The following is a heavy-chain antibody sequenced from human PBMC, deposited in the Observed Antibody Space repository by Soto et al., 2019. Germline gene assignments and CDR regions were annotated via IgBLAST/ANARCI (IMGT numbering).Heavy chain of an antibody. D-gene: IGHD3-10*01. CDR1: GFTFSSYS. Sequence: GGSLRLSCAASGFTFSSYSMNWVRQAPGKGLEWVSYISSSSSTIYYADSVKGRFTISRDNAKNSLYLQMNSLRAEDTAVYYCARDASVVLGFGELFQYYFDYWGQGTLVTVSS. J-gene: IGHJ4*02. CDR3: ARDASVVLGFGELFQYYFDY. V-gene: IGHV3-48*01. CDR2: ISSSSSTI.